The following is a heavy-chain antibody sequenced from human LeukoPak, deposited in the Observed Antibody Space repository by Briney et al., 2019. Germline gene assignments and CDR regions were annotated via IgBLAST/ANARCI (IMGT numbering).Heavy chain of an antibody. CDR2: MYYSGST. Sequence: PSETPSLTCTVSGGSFSSSSYYWGWIRQPPGKGLEWIGSMYYSGSTYYNASLRSRVTISVDTSKNQFSLKLSSVTAADTAVYYCARHFDRDGYKSNAFDIGGQGTMVTVSS. D-gene: IGHD5-24*01. J-gene: IGHJ3*02. CDR3: ARHFDRDGYKSNAFDI. V-gene: IGHV4-39*01. CDR1: GGSFSSSSYY.